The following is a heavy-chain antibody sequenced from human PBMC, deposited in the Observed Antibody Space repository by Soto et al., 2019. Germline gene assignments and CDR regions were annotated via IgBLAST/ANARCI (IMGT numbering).Heavy chain of an antibody. D-gene: IGHD3-22*01. Sequence: SETLSLTCTVSGGSISSDNYYWSWIRQPPGKGLEWIGYIFYTGSTYYNPSLKSRVIISIDTAQNQFSLRLSSVTAADAAVYYCASTSYFDNSGSANWGQGTLVTVSS. CDR1: GGSISSDNYY. J-gene: IGHJ4*02. CDR2: IFYTGST. V-gene: IGHV4-30-4*01. CDR3: ASTSYFDNSGSAN.